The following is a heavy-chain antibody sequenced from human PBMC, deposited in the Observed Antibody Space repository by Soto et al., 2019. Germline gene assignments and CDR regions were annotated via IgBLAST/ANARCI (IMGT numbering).Heavy chain of an antibody. CDR2: ISTHNGYT. J-gene: IGHJ4*02. V-gene: IGHV1-18*01. D-gene: IGHD4-17*01. CDR3: ARDDSGDYDY. Sequence: PGQGLEWMGWISTHNGYTNYAQKLQGRVTMTTDTSTNTAYMELRSLRSDDTAIYYCARDDSGDYDYWGQRTLVSVSS.